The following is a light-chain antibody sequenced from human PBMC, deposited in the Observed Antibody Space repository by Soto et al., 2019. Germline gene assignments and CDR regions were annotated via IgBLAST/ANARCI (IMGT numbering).Light chain of an antibody. V-gene: IGLV2-8*01. CDR3: TSYAGRNICV. CDR2: NVS. Sequence: QSALTQPPSAPGSPGQSVTISCTGNSSDVGGYNYVSWYQQYPGKAPKLMIYNVSKRPSGVPVRFSGSKSGKTASLTLPGLHAEAEADYYCTSYAGRNICVFGGGSKLTVL. CDR1: SSDVGGYNY. J-gene: IGLJ3*02.